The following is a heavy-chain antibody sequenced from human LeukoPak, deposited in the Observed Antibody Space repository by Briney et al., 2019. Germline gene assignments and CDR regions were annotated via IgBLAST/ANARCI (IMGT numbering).Heavy chain of an antibody. V-gene: IGHV3-48*03. Sequence: GGSLRLSCSVSGLTSSILEMNCVRQAPGKGLEWVSYISNSGSTTDYADAVKGRFTISRDNAKNSLYLQMSSLRVEDTAVYYCVGGSGPSDKLNALDHCLQGTMVTVSS. CDR2: ISNSGSTT. J-gene: IGHJ3*01. CDR1: GLTSSILE. D-gene: IGHD1-26*01. CDR3: VGGSGPSDKLNALDH.